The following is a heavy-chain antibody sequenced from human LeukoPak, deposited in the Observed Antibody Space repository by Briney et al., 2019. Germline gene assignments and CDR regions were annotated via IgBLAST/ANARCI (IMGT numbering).Heavy chain of an antibody. CDR2: IYYSGST. CDR1: GGSISSYY. CDR3: AGLIRPGWFDP. J-gene: IGHJ5*02. V-gene: IGHV4-59*08. D-gene: IGHD1-14*01. Sequence: SETLSLTCTVSGGSISSYYWSWIRQPPGKGLEWIGYIYYSGSTNYNPFLKSRVTISVDTSKNQFSLKLSSVTAADTAVYYCAGLIRPGWFDPWGQGTLVTVSS.